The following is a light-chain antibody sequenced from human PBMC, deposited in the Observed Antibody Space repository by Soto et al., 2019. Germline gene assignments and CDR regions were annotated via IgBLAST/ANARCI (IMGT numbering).Light chain of an antibody. Sequence: DIQMTQSPSTLSASVGDRVTITCRASQSILSWLAWYQQKPGKAPKLLIYMASSLESEVPSRFSGSGSGTEFTLTISSLQPDDSATYYCQHHDSYSPSWPFGQGTKVDIK. V-gene: IGKV1-5*03. CDR1: QSILSW. J-gene: IGKJ1*01. CDR3: QHHDSYSPSWP. CDR2: MAS.